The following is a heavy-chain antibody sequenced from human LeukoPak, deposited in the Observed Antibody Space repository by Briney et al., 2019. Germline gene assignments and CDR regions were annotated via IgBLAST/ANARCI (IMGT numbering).Heavy chain of an antibody. D-gene: IGHD6-6*01. CDR1: GGSISSYY. V-gene: IGHV4-59*01. CDR3: ARGLTIAARARDY. CDR2: IYYSGST. Sequence: LETLSLTCTVSGGSISSYYWSWIRQPPGKGLEWIGYIYYSGSTNYNPSLKSRVTISVDTSKNQFSLKLSSVTAADTAVYYCARGLTIAARARDYWGQGTLVTVSS. J-gene: IGHJ4*02.